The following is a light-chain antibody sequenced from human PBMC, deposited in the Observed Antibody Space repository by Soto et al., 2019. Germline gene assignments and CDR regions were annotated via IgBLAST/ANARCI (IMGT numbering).Light chain of an antibody. J-gene: IGLJ3*02. V-gene: IGLV2-14*01. CDR2: EVS. CDR3: SSYTSSSTRV. Sequence: QSALTQPASVSGSPGQSITISCTGTSSDVGGYNYVSWYQQYPGKAPKLMIYEVSNRPSGVSNRFSGSKSGNTASLTISGLKAEDEADYYCSSYTSSSTRVFGGGTKLTVL. CDR1: SSDVGGYNY.